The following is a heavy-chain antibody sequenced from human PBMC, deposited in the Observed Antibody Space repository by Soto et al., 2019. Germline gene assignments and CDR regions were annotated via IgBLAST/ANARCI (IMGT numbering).Heavy chain of an antibody. CDR3: TRAAFGDGMDL. V-gene: IGHV3-13*01. D-gene: IGHD3-10*01. J-gene: IGHJ6*02. CDR1: GFTYNSYD. CDR2: MGGAGAR. Sequence: EVQLVESGGGLVQPGGSLRLSCAAFGFTYNSYDMHWVRRVPGKGLEWVSSMGGAGAREYAGSVKGRFIISRDNAKNSLYLQMDNLRAGDTAVYYCTRAAFGDGMDLWGQGTPVTDS.